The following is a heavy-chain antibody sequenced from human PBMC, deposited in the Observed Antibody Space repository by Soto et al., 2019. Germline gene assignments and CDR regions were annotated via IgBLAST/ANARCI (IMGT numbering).Heavy chain of an antibody. CDR3: ARSAEWFGEPIPDY. Sequence: SGGSTTYAQKFQGRVTMNGDTSTSTVYMELSTLRSEDTAVYYCARSAEWFGEPIPDYWGQGTLVTVSS. CDR2: SGGST. J-gene: IGHJ4*02. D-gene: IGHD3-10*01. V-gene: IGHV1-46*03.